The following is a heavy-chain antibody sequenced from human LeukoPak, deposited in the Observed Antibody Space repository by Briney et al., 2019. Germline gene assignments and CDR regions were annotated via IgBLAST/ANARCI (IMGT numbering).Heavy chain of an antibody. Sequence: SETLSLTCTVSGGSISSSSYYWGWIRQPPGKGLEWIGSIYYSGSTYYNPSLKSRVTISVDTSKNQFSLKLSSVTAADTAVYYCARDVKQQLSNWFDPWGQGTLVTVSS. V-gene: IGHV4-39*07. CDR3: ARDVKQQLSNWFDP. CDR2: IYYSGST. D-gene: IGHD6-13*01. J-gene: IGHJ5*02. CDR1: GGSISSSSYY.